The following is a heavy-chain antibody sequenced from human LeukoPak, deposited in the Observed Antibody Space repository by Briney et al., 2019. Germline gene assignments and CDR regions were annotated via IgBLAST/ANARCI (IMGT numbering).Heavy chain of an antibody. J-gene: IGHJ5*01. CDR2: IKNKTDGGTT. V-gene: IGHV3-15*01. Sequence: GGSLRLSCAASGFSFSNAWMSWVRQAPGKGLEWVGRIKNKTDGGTTDYAAPVKGRFTISRDDSKNTLYLQMNSLKTEDTGVHYCTTGGVPHIPDSWGQGTLVTVSS. CDR3: TTGGVPHIPDS. D-gene: IGHD3-10*01. CDR1: GFSFSNAW.